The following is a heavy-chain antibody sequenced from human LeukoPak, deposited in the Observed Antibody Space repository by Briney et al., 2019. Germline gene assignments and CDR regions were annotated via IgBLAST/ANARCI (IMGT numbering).Heavy chain of an antibody. CDR1: GGSISSYY. D-gene: IGHD3-3*01. J-gene: IGHJ4*02. Sequence: NSSETLSLTCTVSGGSISSYYWSWIRQPPGKGLEWIGYIYYSGSTNYNPSLKSRVTISVDTSKNQFSLKLSSVSAAHTAVYYCARDQRASGVGSYYFDYWGQGTLVTVSS. CDR3: ARDQRASGVGSYYFDY. CDR2: IYYSGST. V-gene: IGHV4-59*01.